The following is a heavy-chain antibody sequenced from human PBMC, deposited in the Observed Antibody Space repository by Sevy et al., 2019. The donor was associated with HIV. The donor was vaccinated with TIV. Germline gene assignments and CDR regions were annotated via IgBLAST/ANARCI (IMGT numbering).Heavy chain of an antibody. CDR2: IRAKADTDAT. Sequence: GGSLRLSCAASGFSFSDSSIHWVRQASGKGLEWIGRIRAKADTDATSYAASEKGRFTISRDDSKNTAFLQMSGLKSEDTAVYCCTRTWSVSSSFFPDFDSWGQGTLVTVSS. CDR3: TRTWSVSSSFFPDFDS. V-gene: IGHV3-73*01. CDR1: GFSFSDSS. D-gene: IGHD3-3*01. J-gene: IGHJ4*02.